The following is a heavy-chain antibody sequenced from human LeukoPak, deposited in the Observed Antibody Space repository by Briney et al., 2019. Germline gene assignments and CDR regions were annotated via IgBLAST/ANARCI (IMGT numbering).Heavy chain of an antibody. J-gene: IGHJ4*02. CDR1: GGSISSSSYY. D-gene: IGHD2-2*01. V-gene: IGHV4-39*07. CDR2: IYYSGST. Sequence: SETLSLTCTVSGGSISSSSYYWGWIRQPPGKGLEWIASIYYSGSTYYNPSLKSRVTISVDTSKNQFSLKLSSVTAADTAVYYCARVLGRVPAALREYYFDYWGQGTLVTVSS. CDR3: ARVLGRVPAALREYYFDY.